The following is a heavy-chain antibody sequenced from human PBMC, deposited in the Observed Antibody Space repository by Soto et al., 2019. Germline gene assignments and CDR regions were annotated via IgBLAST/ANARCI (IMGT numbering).Heavy chain of an antibody. J-gene: IGHJ4*02. CDR2: IIPIFGTA. V-gene: IGHV1-69*06. D-gene: IGHD3-22*01. CDR3: ARERATYYYDSSGYYYDY. Sequence: QVQLVESGGGVVQPGNSLRLSCAASGFTFSSYAISWVRQAPGQGLEWMGGIIPIFGTANYAQKFQGRVTITADKSTSTAYMELSSLRSEDTAVYYCARERATYYYDSSGYYYDYWGQGTLVTVSS. CDR1: GFTFSSYA.